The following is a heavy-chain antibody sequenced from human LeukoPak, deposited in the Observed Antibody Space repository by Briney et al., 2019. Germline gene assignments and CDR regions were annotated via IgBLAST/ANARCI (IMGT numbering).Heavy chain of an antibody. CDR2: IYHSGST. Sequence: SETLSLTCAVSGGSISSSNWWSWVRQPPGKGLEWIGEIYHSGSTNYNPSLKSRVTISVDTSKNQFSLKLSSVTAADTAVYYCARDRHVGWFDPWGQGTLVTVSS. D-gene: IGHD3-10*01. CDR3: ARDRHVGWFDP. V-gene: IGHV4-4*02. J-gene: IGHJ5*02. CDR1: GGSISSSNW.